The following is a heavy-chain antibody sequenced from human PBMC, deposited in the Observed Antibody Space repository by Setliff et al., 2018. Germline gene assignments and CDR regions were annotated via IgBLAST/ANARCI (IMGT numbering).Heavy chain of an antibody. J-gene: IGHJ3*02. CDR2: IIPIFGTA. V-gene: IGHV1-69*05. CDR3: ARSGYYGDDAFDI. CDR1: GGTFSSYA. Sequence: ASVKVSCKASGGTFSSYAISWVRQAPGQGLEWMGGIIPIFGTANYAQKFQGRITITTDESTSTAYMELSSLRSEDTAVYYCARSGYYGDDAFDIWGQGTMVTVSS. D-gene: IGHD4-17*01.